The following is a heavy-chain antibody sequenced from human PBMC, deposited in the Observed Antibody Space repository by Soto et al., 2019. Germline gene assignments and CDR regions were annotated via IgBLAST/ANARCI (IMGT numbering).Heavy chain of an antibody. Sequence: PGGSLRLSXAASGSTFSSYGMHWVRQAPGKGLEWVAVISYDGSNKYYADSVKGRFTISRDNSKNTLYLQMNSLRAEDTAVYYCAKGGYYDSSGYYYVDYWGQGTLVTVSS. CDR1: GSTFSSYG. V-gene: IGHV3-30*18. CDR3: AKGGYYDSSGYYYVDY. CDR2: ISYDGSNK. J-gene: IGHJ4*02. D-gene: IGHD3-22*01.